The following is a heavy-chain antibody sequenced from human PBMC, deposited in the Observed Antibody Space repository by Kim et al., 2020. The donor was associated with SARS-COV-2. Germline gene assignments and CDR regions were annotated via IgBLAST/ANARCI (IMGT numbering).Heavy chain of an antibody. J-gene: IGHJ5*02. CDR2: ISGSGGST. Sequence: GGSLRLSCAASGFTFSSYAMSWVRQAPGKGLEWVSAISGSGGSTYYADSVNGRFNISRDNSKNTLYLQMNSLRAEDTAVYYCAKAGIWFGDTENWFDPWGQRTLVTVSS. CDR3: AKAGIWFGDTENWFDP. V-gene: IGHV3-23*01. CDR1: GFTFSSYA. D-gene: IGHD3-10*01.